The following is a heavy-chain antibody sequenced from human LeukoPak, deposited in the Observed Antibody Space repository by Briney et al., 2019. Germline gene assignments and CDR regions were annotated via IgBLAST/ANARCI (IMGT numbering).Heavy chain of an antibody. CDR2: MNPNSGNT. CDR3: ARAIRYQLLSDY. D-gene: IGHD2-2*01. V-gene: IGHV1-8*03. Sequence: ASVKVSCKTSGYTFGTYDINWVRQAAGQGLEWMGWMNPNSGNTGSAQKFQGRATITRDTSITTAYLELSSLRSEDTAVYYCARAIRYQLLSDYWGQGTLVTVSS. J-gene: IGHJ4*02. CDR1: GYTFGTYD.